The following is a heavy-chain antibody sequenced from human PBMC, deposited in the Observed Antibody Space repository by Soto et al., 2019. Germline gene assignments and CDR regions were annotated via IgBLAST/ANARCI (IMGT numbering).Heavy chain of an antibody. V-gene: IGHV3-21*02. Sequence: EVQLVESGGGLVKPGGSLRLSCEDSGFTFSSYTMNWVRRAPGKGLEWVSSISSRSSNTHYADSVRGRFTISRGNAKRSLDLQMNILRAVDTAVYYCARVPLYYFDYRGQGTLVTVST. CDR2: ISSRSSNT. J-gene: IGHJ4*02. CDR1: GFTFSSYT. CDR3: ARVPLYYFDY.